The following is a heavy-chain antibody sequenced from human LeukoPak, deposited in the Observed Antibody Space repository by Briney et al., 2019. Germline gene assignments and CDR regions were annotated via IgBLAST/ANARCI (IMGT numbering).Heavy chain of an antibody. CDR1: GYSFTKYW. CDR3: ARLNNYVYFSDY. J-gene: IGHJ4*02. CDR2: IYPGDSDT. Sequence: GESPKISCKGSGYSFTKYWIGWVRQMPGKGLEWMGIIYPGDSDTRYSPSFQGQVTISADKSTSTAYLQWSSLKASDTAMYYCARLNNYVYFSDYWGQGTLVTVSS. D-gene: IGHD5-18*01. V-gene: IGHV5-51*01.